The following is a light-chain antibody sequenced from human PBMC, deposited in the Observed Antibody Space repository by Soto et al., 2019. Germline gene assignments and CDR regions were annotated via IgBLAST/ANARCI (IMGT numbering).Light chain of an antibody. Sequence: ETVLTQSPGTVSLSPGERATLSCTTSQSVRSNYLAWYQQKPGQAPRLLIYGVFSRAAGIPDRCSGSGSGTDFTLTISGLEPEDSAVYYCQHYDGSPRTFGRGTKLEI. J-gene: IGKJ2*01. CDR3: QHYDGSPRT. CDR2: GVF. CDR1: QSVRSNY. V-gene: IGKV3-20*01.